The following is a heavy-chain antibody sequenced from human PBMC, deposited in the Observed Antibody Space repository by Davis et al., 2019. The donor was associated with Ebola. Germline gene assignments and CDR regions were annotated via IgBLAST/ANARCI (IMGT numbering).Heavy chain of an antibody. J-gene: IGHJ3*02. CDR2: INHSGST. D-gene: IGHD2-2*01. Sequence: PSETLSLTCAVYGGSFSGYYWSWIRQPPGKGLEWIGEINHSGSTNYNPSLKSRVTISVDTSKNQFSLKLSSVTAADTAVYYCARVRVVVPAAPRDAFDIWGQGTMVTVSS. CDR3: ARVRVVVPAAPRDAFDI. V-gene: IGHV4-34*01. CDR1: GGSFSGYY.